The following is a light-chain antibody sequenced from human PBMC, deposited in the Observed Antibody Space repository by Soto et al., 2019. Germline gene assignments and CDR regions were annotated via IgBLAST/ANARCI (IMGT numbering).Light chain of an antibody. CDR3: QHYGTSPPLT. CDR2: AAS. CDR1: QSVRNNY. J-gene: IGKJ3*01. Sequence: EIVLTQSPGTLSLSPGERATLSCRASQSVRNNYLAWYQQKPGQAPRLLIYAASSRVTGIPDRFSGSGSGTDFTLTISRLEPEDFAVYYCQHYGTSPPLTFGPGTKVDVK. V-gene: IGKV3-20*01.